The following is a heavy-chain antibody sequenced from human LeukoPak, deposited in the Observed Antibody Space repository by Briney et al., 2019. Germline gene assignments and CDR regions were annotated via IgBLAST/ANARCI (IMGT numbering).Heavy chain of an antibody. V-gene: IGHV3-7*01. CDR1: GFTFSSYW. CDR2: IKQDGSEK. CDR3: ARDSHDILTGHLLDY. D-gene: IGHD3-9*01. Sequence: GGSLRLSCAASGFTFSSYWMSWVRQAPGKGLEWVANIKQDGSEKYYVDSVKGRFTISRDNAKNSLYLQMNSLRAEDTAVYYCARDSHDILTGHLLDYWGQGTLVTVSS. J-gene: IGHJ4*02.